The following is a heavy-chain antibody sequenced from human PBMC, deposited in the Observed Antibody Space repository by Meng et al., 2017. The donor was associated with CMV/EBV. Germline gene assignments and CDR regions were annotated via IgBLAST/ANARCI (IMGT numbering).Heavy chain of an antibody. Sequence: GESLKISCAASGFTFSSYAMSWVRQAPGKGLEWVSAISGSGGSTYYADSVKGRFTISRDNSKNTLYLQMNNLRAEDTAVYYCAKDLGVYSSSSIDYWGQGTLVTVSS. D-gene: IGHD6-6*01. V-gene: IGHV3-23*01. CDR3: AKDLGVYSSSSIDY. CDR2: ISGSGGST. J-gene: IGHJ4*02. CDR1: GFTFSSYA.